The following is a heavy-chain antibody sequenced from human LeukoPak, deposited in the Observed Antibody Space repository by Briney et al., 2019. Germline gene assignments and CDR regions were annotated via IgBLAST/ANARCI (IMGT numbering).Heavy chain of an antibody. V-gene: IGHV3-30-3*01. D-gene: IGHD5-18*01. J-gene: IGHJ2*01. CDR1: GFTFNNYA. CDR2: ISYDGNNK. Sequence: GGSLRLSCAASGFTFNNYAIHWVRQVPGKGLEWVAVISYDGNNKYYADSVKGRFTISRDKSRNMVHLQMNSLRTEDTAIYFCAREGIQLWTDWYFDLWGRGTPVIVSS. CDR3: AREGIQLWTDWYFDL.